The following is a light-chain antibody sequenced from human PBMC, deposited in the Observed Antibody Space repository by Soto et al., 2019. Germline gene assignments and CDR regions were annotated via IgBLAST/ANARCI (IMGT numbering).Light chain of an antibody. V-gene: IGKV3-15*01. CDR3: QQYNNWPSIT. J-gene: IGKJ5*01. CDR2: GAS. CDR1: QSVRSN. Sequence: EIVMTQSPATLSVSPGERATLSCRASQSVRSNLAWYQQRPGQTPRLLIYGASSRATGIPARFSGSGSGTEFTLTISSLQSEDFAVYYCQQYNNWPSITFGQGTRLDI.